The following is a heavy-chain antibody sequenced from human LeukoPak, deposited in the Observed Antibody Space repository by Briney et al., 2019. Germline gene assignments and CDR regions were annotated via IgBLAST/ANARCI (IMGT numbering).Heavy chain of an antibody. CDR1: GYTFTSYG. V-gene: IGHV1-18*01. D-gene: IGHD2-2*01. CDR2: ISAYNGNT. CDR3: ARDPWVPAAKKFDY. J-gene: IGHJ4*02. Sequence: GASVKVSCKASGYTFTSYGISWVRQAPGQGLEWMVWISAYNGNTNYAQKLQGRVTMTTDTSTSTACMELRSLRSDDTAVYYCARDPWVPAAKKFDYWGQGTLVTVSS.